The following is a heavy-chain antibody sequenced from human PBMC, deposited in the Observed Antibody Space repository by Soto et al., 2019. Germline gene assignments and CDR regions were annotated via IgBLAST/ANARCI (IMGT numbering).Heavy chain of an antibody. J-gene: IGHJ5*02. V-gene: IGHV1-2*02. Sequence: GASVKVSCKAAGYIFSANYIHWVRQAPGQGLEWLGWINPHSGATNYAQKFLGRVTMSADTSASTAYMERARLKSDDTDDYYCVRAHALGFSNWFDPWGRGTLVTVSS. D-gene: IGHD3-10*01. CDR1: GYIFSANY. CDR2: INPHSGAT. CDR3: VRAHALGFSNWFDP.